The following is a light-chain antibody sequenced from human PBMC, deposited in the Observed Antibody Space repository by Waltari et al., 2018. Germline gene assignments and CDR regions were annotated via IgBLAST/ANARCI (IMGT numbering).Light chain of an antibody. CDR1: SSDVGGYNY. Sequence: QSALTQPPSASGSPGQSVTISCTGTSSDVGGYNYVSWYHKHPGKAPKLLIYEVSKRPLGVPDSFSGSKAGNTASLTVSGLQAEDEADYYCSSYAGRNNLVFGGGTKLTVL. J-gene: IGLJ2*01. CDR3: SSYAGRNNLV. CDR2: EVS. V-gene: IGLV2-8*01.